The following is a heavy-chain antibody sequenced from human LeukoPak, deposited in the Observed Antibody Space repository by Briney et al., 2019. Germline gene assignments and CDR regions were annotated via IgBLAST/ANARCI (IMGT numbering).Heavy chain of an antibody. CDR2: INSDGSST. Sequence: PGGALRLSCAASGFTFSSYLMHWVRQVPGKGLVWVSRINSDGSSTSYADSVKGRSTISRDNAKNTLYLQMNSLRAEDTAMYYCARMRVVAGTIGYGMDVWGQGTTVTVS. V-gene: IGHV3-74*01. CDR3: ARMRVVAGTIGYGMDV. D-gene: IGHD6-19*01. CDR1: GFTFSSYL. J-gene: IGHJ6*02.